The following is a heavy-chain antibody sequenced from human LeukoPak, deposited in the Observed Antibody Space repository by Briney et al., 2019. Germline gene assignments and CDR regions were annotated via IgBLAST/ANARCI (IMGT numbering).Heavy chain of an antibody. CDR3: AKAVALRGYFDY. D-gene: IGHD2-15*01. J-gene: IGHJ4*02. Sequence: GGSLGLSCAASGFTFSSYAMSWVRQAPGKGLEWVSAISGSGGSTYYADSVKGRFTISRDNSKNTLYLQMNSLRAEDTAVYYCAKAVALRGYFDYWGQGTLVTVSS. CDR1: GFTFSSYA. V-gene: IGHV3-23*01. CDR2: ISGSGGST.